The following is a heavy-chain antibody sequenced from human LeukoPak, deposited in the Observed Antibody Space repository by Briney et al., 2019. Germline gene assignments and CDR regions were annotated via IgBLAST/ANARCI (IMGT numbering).Heavy chain of an antibody. V-gene: IGHV4-59*01. CDR1: GDSISPYY. CDR2: ISYSGDT. Sequence: SETLSLTCTVSGDSISPYYWSWIRHPPGKPLEWIGYISYSGDTNYNPSLKSRVTMSVDTSKNQLSLKLNSVTAADTAVYYCARSQQLIRTFDYWGQGTLVTVSS. J-gene: IGHJ4*02. D-gene: IGHD6-13*01. CDR3: ARSQQLIRTFDY.